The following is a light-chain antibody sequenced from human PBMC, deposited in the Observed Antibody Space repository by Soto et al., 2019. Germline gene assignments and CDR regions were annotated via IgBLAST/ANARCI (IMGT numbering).Light chain of an antibody. Sequence: EIVLTQSPGTLSLSPGERATLSCRASQSFSSSYLAWYQQKPGQAPRLLIYGASSRATGIPDRFSGSGSGTDFTLTISRLEPEDFAVYYCQQYGNSITFGQGTRLE. CDR1: QSFSSSY. J-gene: IGKJ5*01. V-gene: IGKV3-20*01. CDR3: QQYGNSIT. CDR2: GAS.